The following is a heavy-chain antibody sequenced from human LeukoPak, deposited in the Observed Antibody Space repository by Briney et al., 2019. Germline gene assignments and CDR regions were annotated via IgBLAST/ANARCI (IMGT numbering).Heavy chain of an antibody. CDR3: ATGGLYSSGDY. CDR2: ISTGSTYI. V-gene: IGHV3-21*01. J-gene: IGHJ4*02. Sequence: GGSLRLSCAASGFTFSSYAMSWVRQAPGKGLEWVSSISTGSTYIYYADAVKGRFTISRDNAKNSLYLQMNSLRAEDTAVYYCATGGLYSSGDYWGQGTLVTVSS. D-gene: IGHD6-19*01. CDR1: GFTFSSYA.